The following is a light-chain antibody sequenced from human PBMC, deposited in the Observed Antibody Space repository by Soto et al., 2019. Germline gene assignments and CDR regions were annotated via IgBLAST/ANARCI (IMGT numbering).Light chain of an antibody. CDR1: SSDIGAFTF. CDR3: SSYTTSSTHV. V-gene: IGLV2-14*03. Sequence: QSALTQPASVSGSPGQSITISCTGTSSDIGAFTFVSWYQQHPGKVPKLMIFDVNRRPSGVSDHFSGSKSGNTASLTISGLQAEDEGDYYCSSYTTSSTHVFGSGTKLTVL. J-gene: IGLJ1*01. CDR2: DVN.